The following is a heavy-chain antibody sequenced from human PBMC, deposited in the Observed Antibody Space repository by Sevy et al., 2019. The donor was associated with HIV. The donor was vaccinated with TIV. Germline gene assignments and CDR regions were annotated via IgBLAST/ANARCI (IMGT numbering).Heavy chain of an antibody. J-gene: IGHJ4*02. CDR3: ASDYS. V-gene: IGHV3-7*01. CDR2: INQDGSEN. CDR1: GFFFSRYW. Sequence: GGSLRLSCAASGFFFSRYWMTWVRQAPGKGLEWVATINQDGSENYYVDSVKGRFTISRDNAKNSVYLQMSSLRVEDTDMYYCASDYSWGQGSLVTVSS.